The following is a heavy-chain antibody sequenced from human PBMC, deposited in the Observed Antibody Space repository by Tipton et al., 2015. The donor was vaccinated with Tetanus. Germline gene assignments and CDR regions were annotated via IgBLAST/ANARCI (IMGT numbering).Heavy chain of an antibody. D-gene: IGHD3-22*01. V-gene: IGHV4-59*01. Sequence: TLSLTCTVSGGSISSYYWSWIRQPPGKGLEWIGYIYYSGSTNYNPSLKSRVTISVDTSKNQFSLKLSSVTAADTAVYYCARLAGYYYDSSGYYPGAFDIWGQGTMVTVSS. CDR3: ARLAGYYYDSSGYYPGAFDI. CDR1: GGSISSYY. J-gene: IGHJ3*02. CDR2: IYYSGST.